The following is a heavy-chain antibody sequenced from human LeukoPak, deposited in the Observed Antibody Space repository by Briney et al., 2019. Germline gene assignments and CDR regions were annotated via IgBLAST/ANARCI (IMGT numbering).Heavy chain of an antibody. CDR1: GFSFSSYA. CDR2: ISSSGGSP. CDR3: ADLGTTYYYDRSTY. V-gene: IGHV3-23*01. D-gene: IGHD3-22*01. Sequence: PGGSLRLSCAASGFSFSSYAMSWVRQAPGKGLEWVSGISSSGGSPYYADSVQGRFTISRDNSKNTLFLQMTGLRAEDTAVYHCADLGTTYYYDRSTYWGQGTLVAVSS. J-gene: IGHJ4*02.